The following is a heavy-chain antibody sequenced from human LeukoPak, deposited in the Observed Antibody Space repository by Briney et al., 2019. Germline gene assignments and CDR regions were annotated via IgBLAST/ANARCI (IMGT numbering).Heavy chain of an antibody. J-gene: IGHJ4*02. CDR3: ARVGYHGSGSFDY. D-gene: IGHD3-10*01. CDR2: ISPTGYTI. V-gene: IGHV3-48*03. CDR1: TFSFSNYE. Sequence: GGSLRLSFAASTFSFSNYEMNWVRQAPGQGLEWVSYISPTGYTIYYADSVKGRFTISRDSAKNSLYLQMSSLRAEDTAVYYCARVGYHGSGSFDYWGQGTLVTVSS.